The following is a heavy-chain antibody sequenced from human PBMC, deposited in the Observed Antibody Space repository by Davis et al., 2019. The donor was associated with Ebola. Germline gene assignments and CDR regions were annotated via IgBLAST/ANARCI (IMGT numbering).Heavy chain of an antibody. V-gene: IGHV5-10-1*01. CDR2: IDPSDSYT. J-gene: IGHJ4*02. CDR3: ARVPRHYGDYVDY. D-gene: IGHD4-17*01. Sequence: KVSCKGSGYSFPNNWISWVRQMPGKGLEWMGRIDPSDSYTNYSPSFQGHVTISADKSISTAYPQWSSLKASDTAMYYCARVPRHYGDYVDYWGQGTLVTVSS. CDR1: GYSFPNNW.